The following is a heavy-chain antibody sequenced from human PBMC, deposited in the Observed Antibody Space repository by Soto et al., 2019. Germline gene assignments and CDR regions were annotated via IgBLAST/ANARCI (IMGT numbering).Heavy chain of an antibody. J-gene: IGHJ4*02. CDR3: ARPSKTHYDFWSGTNYYFGY. Sequence: QVQLVQSGAEVKKPGASVKVSCKASGYTFTSYDINWVRQATGQGLEWMGWMNPNSGNTGSAQRFQGRVTMTRNTSICTAYMELSSLRSEDTAVYFCARPSKTHYDFWSGTNYYFGYWGQGTLVSVSS. CDR1: GYTFTSYD. V-gene: IGHV1-8*01. D-gene: IGHD3-3*01. CDR2: MNPNSGNT.